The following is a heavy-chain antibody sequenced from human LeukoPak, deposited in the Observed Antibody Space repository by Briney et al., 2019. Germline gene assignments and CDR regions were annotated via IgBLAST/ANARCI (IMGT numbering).Heavy chain of an antibody. D-gene: IGHD5-12*01. Sequence: GGSLRLSCAASGFIFSSYAMHWVRQAPGKGLEWVAVISYDGSNKYYADSVKGRFTISRDNSKNTLYLQMNSLRAEDTAVYYCARSIGGYDYFDYWGQGTLVTVSS. CDR1: GFIFSSYA. J-gene: IGHJ4*02. CDR2: ISYDGSNK. CDR3: ARSIGGYDYFDY. V-gene: IGHV3-30-3*01.